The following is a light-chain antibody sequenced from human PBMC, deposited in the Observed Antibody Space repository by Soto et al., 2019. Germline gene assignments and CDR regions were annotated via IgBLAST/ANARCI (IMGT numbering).Light chain of an antibody. J-gene: IGKJ3*01. Sequence: EIVLTPSPATLSLSPGERANLSCRSSQSVSTLYMTWYQPKPGQAPRRLIYSAHTRAAGIPDRFSGTGSGTVFTLTISRLEPEDFALYYCLPSRDSVSTFGPGTKVDI. CDR2: SAH. CDR1: QSVSTLY. CDR3: LPSRDSVST. V-gene: IGKV3-20*01.